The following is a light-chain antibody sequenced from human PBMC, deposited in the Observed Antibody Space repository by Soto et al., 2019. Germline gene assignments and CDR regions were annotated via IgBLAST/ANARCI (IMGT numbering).Light chain of an antibody. CDR1: QNVHSN. CDR3: QQYNNWPLP. V-gene: IGKV3-15*01. J-gene: IGKJ4*01. CDR2: DTS. Sequence: EVVMTQSPATLSVSPGDGATLSCRASQNVHSNLAWYQQKPGQAPRLLIYDTSTRATDIPFRFSGGGFGTEFTLPISNLQSEDLAVYYWQQYNNWPLPFGGGTKVEIK.